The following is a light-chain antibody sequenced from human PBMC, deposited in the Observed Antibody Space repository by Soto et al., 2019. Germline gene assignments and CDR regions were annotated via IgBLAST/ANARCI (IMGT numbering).Light chain of an antibody. V-gene: IGLV1-44*01. J-gene: IGLJ3*02. CDR2: SNS. Sequence: QAVVTQPPSASGISGQRVTISCSGSSFNIGSNTVNWYQQLPGTAPKLLIYSNSQRPSGVPDRFSGSKSGTSASLAIRGLQSEDEADYYCGAWDDSLNGWVFGGGTKLTVL. CDR3: GAWDDSLNGWV. CDR1: SFNIGSNT.